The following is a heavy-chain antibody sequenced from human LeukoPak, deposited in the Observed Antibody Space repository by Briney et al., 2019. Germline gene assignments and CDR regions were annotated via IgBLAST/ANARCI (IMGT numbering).Heavy chain of an antibody. Sequence: SQTLSLTSALSGDTVSSNSAAWNWIRQSPSRGLEWLGRTYFRSKWYTDYAESVKGRISINPDTSKNQFSLQLNSVNPEDTAVYYCANFYLDNWSQGSLVTVSS. CDR2: TYFRSKWYT. CDR1: GDTVSSNSAA. J-gene: IGHJ4*02. V-gene: IGHV6-1*01. CDR3: ANFYLDN.